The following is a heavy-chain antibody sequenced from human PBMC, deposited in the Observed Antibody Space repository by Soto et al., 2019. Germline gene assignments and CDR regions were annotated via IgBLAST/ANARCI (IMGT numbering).Heavy chain of an antibody. CDR2: IYWDDDR. CDR1: GLSRNITGLG. V-gene: IGHV2-5*02. D-gene: IGHD3-16*02. CDR3: AHSPIWGSYRSAIQT. J-gene: IGHJ5*02. Sequence: QITLKESGHTLVKPTQTLTLTCAVSGLSRNITGLGLGRIRQPPGKALEWLALIYWDDDRRYSPSRKSRLTVSKATSKAQVVRTIHTTDPVDTAKYYCAHSPIWGSYRSAIQTWGQGTLVTV.